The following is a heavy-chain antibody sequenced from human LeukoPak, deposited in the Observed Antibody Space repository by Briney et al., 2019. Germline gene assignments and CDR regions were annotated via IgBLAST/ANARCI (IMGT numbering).Heavy chain of an antibody. Sequence: GGSLRLSCAASGFIFSNYAMSWVRQAPGKGLEWVSVIYSGGSTYYADSVKGRFTISRDNSKNTLYLQMNSLRAEDTAVYYCAREGYYYDSSGYLRLGYYFDYWGQGTLVSVSS. J-gene: IGHJ4*02. V-gene: IGHV3-66*01. D-gene: IGHD3-22*01. CDR1: GFIFSNYA. CDR3: AREGYYYDSSGYLRLGYYFDY. CDR2: IYSGGST.